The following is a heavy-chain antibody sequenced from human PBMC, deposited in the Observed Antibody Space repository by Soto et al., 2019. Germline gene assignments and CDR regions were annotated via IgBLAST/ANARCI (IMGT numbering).Heavy chain of an antibody. CDR1: GFTFSNYA. CDR3: AKQVRDGTASPYYFDY. V-gene: IGHV3-23*01. J-gene: IGHJ4*02. CDR2: ISSAVNT. Sequence: EVQLLQSGGGLVQPGGSLRLSCAGSGFTFSNYAMSWVRQAPGKGLEWVSAISSAVNTYYADSVKGRFTISRDNSKNTLSLQMHSLRAEDTAVYYCAKQVRDGTASPYYFDYWGQGTLVTVSS. D-gene: IGHD4-4*01.